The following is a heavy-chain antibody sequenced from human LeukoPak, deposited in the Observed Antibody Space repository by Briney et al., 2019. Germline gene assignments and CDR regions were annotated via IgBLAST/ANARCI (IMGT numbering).Heavy chain of an antibody. CDR3: ALNGYYYGSGSAPYYYYYMDV. CDR2: ISYDGSNK. J-gene: IGHJ6*03. V-gene: IGHV3-30*04. Sequence: QPGGSLRLSCAASGFTFSSYAMHWVRQAPGKGLEWVAVISYDGSNKYYADSVKGRFTISRDNSKNTLYLQMNSLRAEDTAVYYCALNGYYYGSGSAPYYYYYMDVWGKGTTVTVSS. CDR1: GFTFSSYA. D-gene: IGHD3-10*01.